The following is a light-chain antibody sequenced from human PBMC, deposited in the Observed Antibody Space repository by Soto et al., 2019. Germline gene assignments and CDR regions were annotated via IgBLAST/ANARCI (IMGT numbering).Light chain of an antibody. CDR2: GAS. Sequence: EVLMTQSPDSLSGSPGERATLSCGASQSVSSNLAWYQQKLGQAPRLLIYGASTRATGISARFSGSGSGTEFTLTISSLQSEDFAIYYCQQYKNSPRTFGQGTKVDIK. V-gene: IGKV3-15*01. CDR1: QSVSSN. CDR3: QQYKNSPRT. J-gene: IGKJ1*01.